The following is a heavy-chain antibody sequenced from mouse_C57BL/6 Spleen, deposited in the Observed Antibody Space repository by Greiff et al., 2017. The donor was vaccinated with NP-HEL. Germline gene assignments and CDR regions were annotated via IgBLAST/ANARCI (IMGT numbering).Heavy chain of an antibody. CDR1: GYTFTSYG. V-gene: IGHV1-81*01. D-gene: IGHD1-1*01. CDR2: IYPRSGNT. CDR3: ASSSHITTVVAPYAMDY. J-gene: IGHJ4*01. Sequence: QVQLQQSGAELARPGASVKLSCKASGYTFTSYGISWVKQRTGQGLEWIGEIYPRSGNTYYNEKFKGKATLTADKSSSTAYMELRSLTSEDSAVYFCASSSHITTVVAPYAMDYWGQGTSVTVSS.